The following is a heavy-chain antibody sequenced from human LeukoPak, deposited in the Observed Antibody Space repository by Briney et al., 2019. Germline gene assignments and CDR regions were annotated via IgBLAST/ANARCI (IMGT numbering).Heavy chain of an antibody. Sequence: PGGSLRLSCVASGFTFGSYWMSWVRQAPGKGLEWVANIKQDGSEESYVDSVKGRFTISRDNAKNSLFLQMNSLRAEDTAVYYCARGASGMQLWFFDTWGQGTLVRVSS. D-gene: IGHD5-18*01. CDR1: GFTFGSYW. J-gene: IGHJ5*02. CDR2: IKQDGSEE. V-gene: IGHV3-7*01. CDR3: ARGASGMQLWFFDT.